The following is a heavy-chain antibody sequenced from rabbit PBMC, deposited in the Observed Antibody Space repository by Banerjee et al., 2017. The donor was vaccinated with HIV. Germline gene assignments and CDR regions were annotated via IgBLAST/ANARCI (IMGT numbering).Heavy chain of an antibody. J-gene: IGHJ4*01. CDR3: ARGASGGYGLDL. CDR1: GLDFNGNYW. Sequence: QSLEESGGDLVKPGASLTLTCTASGLDFNGNYWICWVRQAPGKGLEWIACIYAGSGGSTAYASWAKGRFTISKTSSTTVTLQMTSLTAADTATYFCARGASGGYGLDLWGPGTLVTVS. D-gene: IGHD1-1*01. CDR2: IYAGSGGST. V-gene: IGHV1S40*01.